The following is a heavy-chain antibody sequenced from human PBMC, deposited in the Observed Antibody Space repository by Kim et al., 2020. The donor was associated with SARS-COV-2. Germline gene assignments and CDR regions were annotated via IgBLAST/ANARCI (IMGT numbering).Heavy chain of an antibody. D-gene: IGHD6-13*01. CDR1: GFSFRNYC. CDR3: AGDPDHGTWSHYYYFG. J-gene: IGHJ6*01. CDR2: ISSDGSSA. Sequence: GGSLRLSCAASGFSFRNYCMHWVRQASGKGLEWVALISSDGSSASYADSVKGRFTLSRDNAKNTLYLQMNSLRAEDTAVYYCAGDPDHGTWSHYYYFG. V-gene: IGHV3-74*01.